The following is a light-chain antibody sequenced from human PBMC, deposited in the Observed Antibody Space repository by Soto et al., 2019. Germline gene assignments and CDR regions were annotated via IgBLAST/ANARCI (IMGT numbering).Light chain of an antibody. CDR1: SSDVGGYNY. V-gene: IGLV2-14*01. CDR2: GVT. J-gene: IGLJ1*01. CDR3: SSYTATRTYV. Sequence: QSALTQPACVSGSPGQSVTISCTGTSSDVGGYNYVSWYQQLPGEAPKLIIYGVTDRPSGVSNRFSGSKSGNTASLTVSGLQAEDEGDYYCSSYTATRTYVFGTGTKLTVL.